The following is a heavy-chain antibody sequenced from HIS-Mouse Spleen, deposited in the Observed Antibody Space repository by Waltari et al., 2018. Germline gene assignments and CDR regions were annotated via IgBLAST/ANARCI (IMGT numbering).Heavy chain of an antibody. J-gene: IGHJ3*02. Sequence: QVQLQESGPGLVTPSETLSLTCTVPGCSISSYSCSWIRPPAGQGLAWIGRIYTSGRTNYNPSLKSRVTMSVDTSKNQFSLKLSSVTAADTAVYYCARDFHDFWSGYYGGDKKHDAFDIWGQGTMVTVSS. CDR3: ARDFHDFWSGYYGGDKKHDAFDI. D-gene: IGHD3-3*01. CDR2: IYTSGRT. V-gene: IGHV4-4*07. CDR1: GCSISSYS.